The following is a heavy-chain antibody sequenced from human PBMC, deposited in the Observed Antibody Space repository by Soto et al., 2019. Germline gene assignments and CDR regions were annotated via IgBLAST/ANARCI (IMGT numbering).Heavy chain of an antibody. CDR3: ARDRRSDSSVYYYPPYDAFDI. CDR1: GGTFSSYA. J-gene: IGHJ3*02. CDR2: IIPIFGTA. Sequence: QVQLVQSGAEVKKPGSSVKVSCKASGGTFSSYAISWVRQAPGQGLEWMGGIIPIFGTANYAQKFQGRVTITADDSTSTAYMELSSLRSEDTAVYYCARDRRSDSSVYYYPPYDAFDIWGQGTMVTVSS. D-gene: IGHD3-22*01. V-gene: IGHV1-69*01.